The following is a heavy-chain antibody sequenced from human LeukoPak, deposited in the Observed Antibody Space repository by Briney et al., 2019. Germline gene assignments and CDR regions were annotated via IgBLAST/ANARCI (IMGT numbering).Heavy chain of an antibody. CDR3: ARISPQWLVQYGMDV. D-gene: IGHD6-19*01. CDR2: IYYSGST. Sequence: SETLSLTCTVSGGSISSYYWSWLRQPPGKGLEWIGYIYYSGSTNYNPSLKSRVTISVDTSKNQFSLKLSSVTAADTAVYYCARISPQWLVQYGMDVWGQGTTVTVSS. CDR1: GGSISSYY. J-gene: IGHJ6*02. V-gene: IGHV4-59*08.